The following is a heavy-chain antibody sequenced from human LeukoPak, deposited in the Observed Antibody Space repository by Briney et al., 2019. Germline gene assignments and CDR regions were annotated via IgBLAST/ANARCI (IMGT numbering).Heavy chain of an antibody. J-gene: IGHJ6*02. CDR3: ARDEAGWYQLPKGGMDV. V-gene: IGHV3-74*01. CDR1: GFTFSSYW. D-gene: IGHD2-2*01. CDR2: INSDGSST. Sequence: PGGSLRLSCAASGFTFSSYWMHWVRQAPGKGLVWVSRINSDGSSTSYADSVKGRFTISRDNAKNTLYLQMNSLRAEDTAVYYCARDEAGWYQLPKGGMDVWGQGATVTVSS.